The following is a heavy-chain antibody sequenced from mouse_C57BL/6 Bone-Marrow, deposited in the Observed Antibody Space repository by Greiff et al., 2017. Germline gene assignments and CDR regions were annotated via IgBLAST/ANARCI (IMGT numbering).Heavy chain of an antibody. V-gene: IGHV2-2*01. CDR1: GFSLTSYG. Sequence: VQLQESGPGLVQPSQSLSITCTVSGFSLTSYGVHWVRQSPGKGLAWLGVIWSGGSTDYNAAFISRLSIRKDNSKSQVFFKMNILQADDTAIYCCASGLMVTTGFAYWGQGTLVTVSA. CDR3: ASGLMVTTGFAY. J-gene: IGHJ3*01. CDR2: IWSGGST. D-gene: IGHD2-1*01.